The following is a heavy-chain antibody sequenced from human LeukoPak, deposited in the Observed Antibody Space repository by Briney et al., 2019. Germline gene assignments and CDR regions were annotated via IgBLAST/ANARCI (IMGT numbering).Heavy chain of an antibody. CDR3: AKDVAAGDWFDP. D-gene: IGHD6-13*01. Sequence: GGSLRLSCAASGFTFSSYAMSWVRQAPGKGLEWVSAISGSGGSTYYADSVKGRFTISRDNSKNTLYLQMNSLKAEDTAAYYCAKDVAAGDWFDPWGQGTLVTVSS. CDR2: ISGSGGST. J-gene: IGHJ5*02. CDR1: GFTFSSYA. V-gene: IGHV3-23*01.